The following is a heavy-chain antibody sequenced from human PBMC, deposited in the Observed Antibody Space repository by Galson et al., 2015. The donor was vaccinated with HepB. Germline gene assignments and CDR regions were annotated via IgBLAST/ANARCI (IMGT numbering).Heavy chain of an antibody. CDR2: IIPIFGTA. Sequence: SVKVSCKASGGTFSGYAISWVRQAPGQGLEWMGGIIPIFGTANYAQKFQGRVTITADESTSTAYMELSSLRSEDTAVYYCAREQYYYDSSGYYYYFDYWGQGTLVTVSS. J-gene: IGHJ4*02. CDR3: AREQYYYDSSGYYYYFDY. D-gene: IGHD3-22*01. V-gene: IGHV1-69*13. CDR1: GGTFSGYA.